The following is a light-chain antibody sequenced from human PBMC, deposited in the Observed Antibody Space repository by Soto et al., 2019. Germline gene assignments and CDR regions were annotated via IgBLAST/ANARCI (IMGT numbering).Light chain of an antibody. CDR2: DAS. V-gene: IGKV1-33*01. CDR1: QDMSNY. CDR3: QQADSFPYT. J-gene: IGKJ2*01. Sequence: DIQMTQSPSSLSASVGDRVTITCQASQDMSNYLNWYQQKPGKAPKLLIYDASNLETGVPSRFSGSGSGTDFTFTISSLQPEDFATYYCQQADSFPYTFGQGTKLEIK.